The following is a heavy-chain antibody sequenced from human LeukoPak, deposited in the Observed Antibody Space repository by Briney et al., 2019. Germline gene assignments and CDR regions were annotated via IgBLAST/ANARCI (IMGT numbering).Heavy chain of an antibody. CDR2: ISPGDSDA. Sequence: GESLKISCKGSGYRFTSYWIGWVRQMPGKGLEWMGIISPGDSDARYSPSFQGQVTISADKSISTAYLRWSSLKASDTAMYYCARRYCSSTSCNPYFFDYWGQGTLVTVSS. CDR1: GYRFTSYW. J-gene: IGHJ4*02. V-gene: IGHV5-51*01. CDR3: ARRYCSSTSCNPYFFDY. D-gene: IGHD2-2*01.